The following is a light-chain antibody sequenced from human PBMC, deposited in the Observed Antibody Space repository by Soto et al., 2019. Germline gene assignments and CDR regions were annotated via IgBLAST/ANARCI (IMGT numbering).Light chain of an antibody. CDR2: AAS. J-gene: IGKJ1*01. V-gene: IGKV1-8*01. CDR3: QQYYSYPT. Sequence: AIRITQSPSSLSASTGDRVTITCRSSQGISSYLAWYQQKPGKAPKLLIYAASTLQSGVPSRFSGSGSGTDFTLTISCLQSEDFATYYCQQYYSYPTFGQGTKVDIK. CDR1: QGISSY.